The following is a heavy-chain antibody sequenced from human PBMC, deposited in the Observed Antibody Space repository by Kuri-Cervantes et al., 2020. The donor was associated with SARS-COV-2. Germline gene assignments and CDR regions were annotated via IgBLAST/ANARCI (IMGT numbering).Heavy chain of an antibody. J-gene: IGHJ6*02. CDR2: IHYSGST. V-gene: IGHV4-59*01. CDR1: GGSISSYY. Sequence: SETLSLTCTVSGGSISSYYWSWIRQPPGKGLEWIGNIHYSGSTNYNNSLDSRVTISVDTSKNQLSLRLSSVTAADTAVYYCGRLGATKGSHYYGVDVWGQGTTVTVSS. CDR3: GRLGATKGSHYYGVDV. D-gene: IGHD1-26*01.